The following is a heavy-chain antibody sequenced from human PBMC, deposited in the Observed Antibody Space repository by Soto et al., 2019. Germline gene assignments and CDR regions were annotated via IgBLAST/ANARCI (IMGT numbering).Heavy chain of an antibody. J-gene: IGHJ6*02. D-gene: IGHD6-13*01. CDR2: IIPIFGTA. CDR1: GGTFSSYA. CDR3: AINPASWYTHYYYYGMDV. Sequence: SVKVSCKASGGTFSSYAISWVRQAPGQGLEWMGGIIPIFGTANYAQKFQGRVTITADESTSTAYMELSSLRSEDTAVYYCAINPASWYTHYYYYGMDVWGQGTTVTVSS. V-gene: IGHV1-69*13.